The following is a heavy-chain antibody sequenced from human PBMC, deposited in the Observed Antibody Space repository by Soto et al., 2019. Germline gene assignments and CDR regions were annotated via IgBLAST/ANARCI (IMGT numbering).Heavy chain of an antibody. CDR2: IYYTGDT. D-gene: IGHD2-8*01. CDR3: TRHPYAIPRWFES. J-gene: IGHJ5*01. Sequence: QLQLQESGPGLVKPSETLSLTCTVSGTSIRNGFYWGWVRQPPGNRLEWIGSIYYTGDTSFNPSLTSRVAISVDTSRKQCSLSLTSVTAADTAVYYWTRHPYAIPRWFESWGQGTLVTVSA. V-gene: IGHV4-38-2*02. CDR1: GTSIRNGFY.